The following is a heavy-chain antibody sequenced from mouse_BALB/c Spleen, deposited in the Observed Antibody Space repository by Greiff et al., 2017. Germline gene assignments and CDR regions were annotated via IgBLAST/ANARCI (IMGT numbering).Heavy chain of an antibody. J-gene: IGHJ4*01. CDR2: INSNGGST. CDR1: GFTFSSYY. V-gene: IGHV5-6-2*01. CDR3: ARHGNYLGGAMDY. Sequence: DVMLVESGGGLVKLGGSLKLSCAASGFTFSSYYMSWVRQTPEKRLELVAAINSNGGSTYYPDTVKGRFTISRDNAKNTLYLQMSSLKSEDTALYYCARHGNYLGGAMDYWGQGTSVTVSS. D-gene: IGHD2-1*01.